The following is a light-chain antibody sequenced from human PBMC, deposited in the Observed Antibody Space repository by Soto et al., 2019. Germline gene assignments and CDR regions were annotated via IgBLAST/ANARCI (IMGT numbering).Light chain of an antibody. CDR1: QSVSRTY. CDR2: DAS. CDR3: QHYNTWPWT. V-gene: IGKV3-11*01. Sequence: EIVLTQSPDTLSLSPGERATLSCRASQSVSRTYLAWYQQKPGQAPRLLIYDASNRATGIPARFSGSGSGTDFTLTISSLEPEDFAFYYCQHYNTWPWTFGQGTKVDIK. J-gene: IGKJ1*01.